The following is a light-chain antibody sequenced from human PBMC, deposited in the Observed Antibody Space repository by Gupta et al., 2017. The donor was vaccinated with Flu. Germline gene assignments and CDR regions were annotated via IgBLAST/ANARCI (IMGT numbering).Light chain of an antibody. J-gene: IGKJ2*01. CDR2: GAS. CDR3: QQYGISMYT. V-gene: IGKV3-20*01. CDR1: QSVSNNY. Sequence: GTLSLSPGERATLSCRASQSVSNNYLTWYQQKPGQAPRLLIYGASSRATGIPDRFSGSGSGTDFTLTISRLEPEDLAVYYCQQYGISMYT.